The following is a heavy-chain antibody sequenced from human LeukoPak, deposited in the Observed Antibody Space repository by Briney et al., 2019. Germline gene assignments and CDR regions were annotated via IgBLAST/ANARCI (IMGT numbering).Heavy chain of an antibody. D-gene: IGHD2-2*01. CDR1: GFTFTNYY. J-gene: IGHJ4*02. CDR2: ISTTGGSM. CDR3: ARNVPATAGQPLDY. V-gene: IGHV3-21*01. Sequence: GGSLRLSCAASGFTFTNYYMNWVRQAPGKGLEWVSSISTTGGSMSYADSVKGRFTISRDNAKNSLYLQMNSLRDEDTAVYYCARNVPATAGQPLDYWGQGTLVTVSS.